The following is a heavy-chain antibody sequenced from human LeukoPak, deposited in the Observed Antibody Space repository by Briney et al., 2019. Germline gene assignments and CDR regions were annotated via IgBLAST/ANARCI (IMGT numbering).Heavy chain of an antibody. Sequence: PGGSLRLSCAASGFTFSSYSMNWVRQAPGKGLEWVSSISSSSSYIYYADSVEGRFTISRDNAKNSQYLQMNSLRVEDTALYYCARAQTYGDSRLLLDYWGQGTLVTVSS. V-gene: IGHV3-21*04. J-gene: IGHJ4*02. CDR3: ARAQTYGDSRLLLDY. CDR1: GFTFSSYS. D-gene: IGHD2-21*02. CDR2: ISSSSSYI.